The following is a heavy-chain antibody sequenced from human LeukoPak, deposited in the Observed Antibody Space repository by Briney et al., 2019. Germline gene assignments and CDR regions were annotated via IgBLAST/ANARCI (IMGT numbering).Heavy chain of an antibody. CDR1: GFTVSSNY. CDR2: IHSGGST. V-gene: IGHV3-66*01. J-gene: IGHJ4*02. Sequence: GGSLRLSCAASGFTVSSNYMSWVRQAPGKGLEGVSVIHSGGSTYYADSVKGRFTISRDNSKNTLYLKMNSLRAEDTAVYYCARLDYGGNPTGDYWGQGTLVTVSS. D-gene: IGHD4-23*01. CDR3: ARLDYGGNPTGDY.